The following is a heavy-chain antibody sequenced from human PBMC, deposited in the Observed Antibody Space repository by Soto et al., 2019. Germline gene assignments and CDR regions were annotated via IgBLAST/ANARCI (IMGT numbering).Heavy chain of an antibody. D-gene: IGHD3-10*01. Sequence: GASVKVSCKASGGTFSSYAISWVRQAPGQGLEWMGGIIPIFGTANYAQKFQGRVTITADESTSTAYMELSSLRSEDTAVYYCARVHLMVRGVISWFDPWGQGTLVTLSS. J-gene: IGHJ5*02. V-gene: IGHV1-69*13. CDR3: ARVHLMVRGVISWFDP. CDR1: GGTFSSYA. CDR2: IIPIFGTA.